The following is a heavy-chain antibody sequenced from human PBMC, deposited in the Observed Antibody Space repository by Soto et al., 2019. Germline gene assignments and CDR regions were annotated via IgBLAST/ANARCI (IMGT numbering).Heavy chain of an antibody. V-gene: IGHV1-46*04. Sequence: QVQLVQSGAEVKKPGASVKVSCKASGYTFTSYYMHWVRRAPDEGLEWMEIINPSGGSTSYAQKLQGRVTMTRDTSTSTVYLELSSLRSEDTAVYYCAGTTTNAKMEVYWGQGTLVTVSS. D-gene: IGHD1-26*01. CDR1: GYTFTSYY. CDR3: AGTTTNAKMEVY. CDR2: INPSGGST. J-gene: IGHJ4*02.